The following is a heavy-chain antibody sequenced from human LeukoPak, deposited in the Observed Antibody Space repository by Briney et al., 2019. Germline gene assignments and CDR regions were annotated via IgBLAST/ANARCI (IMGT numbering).Heavy chain of an antibody. V-gene: IGHV3-74*01. CDR2: INSDGSIT. D-gene: IGHD5-18*01. J-gene: IGHJ6*02. Sequence: GGSLRLSCAASGFTFTTYWMHWVRQAPGKGLVWVSHINSDGSITSYADSVKGRFTISRDNAKNTLYLQMNSLRAEGTAVYYCARDAVDTANAVWGQGTTVTVSS. CDR3: ARDAVDTANAV. CDR1: GFTFTTYW.